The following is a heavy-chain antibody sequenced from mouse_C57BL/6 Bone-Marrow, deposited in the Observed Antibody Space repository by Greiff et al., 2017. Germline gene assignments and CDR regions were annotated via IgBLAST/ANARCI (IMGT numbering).Heavy chain of an antibody. CDR2: ILPGSGST. V-gene: IGHV1-9*01. Sequence: VQLQQSGAELMKPGASVKLSCKATGYTFTGYWIAWVKQRPGHGLEWIGEILPGSGSTNYNEKFKGKATFTADTSSNTAYMQRSSRTTEDSAIDYGVPYGGGFAYWGQGTLVTVSA. CDR1: GYTFTGYW. CDR3: VPYGGGFAY. D-gene: IGHD1-1*01. J-gene: IGHJ3*01.